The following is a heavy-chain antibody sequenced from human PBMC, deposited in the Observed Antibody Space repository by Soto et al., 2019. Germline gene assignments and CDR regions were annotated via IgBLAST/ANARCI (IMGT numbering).Heavy chain of an antibody. J-gene: IGHJ4*02. Sequence: PGGSLRLSCAASGFTFGDYAMHWVRQAPGKGLEWVSGISWNSGSIGYADSVKGRFTISRDNAKNSLYLQMNSLRAEDTALYYCAKDGSRWPQYYFDYWGQGTLVTVSS. D-gene: IGHD6-6*01. CDR2: ISWNSGSI. CDR1: GFTFGDYA. CDR3: AKDGSRWPQYYFDY. V-gene: IGHV3-9*01.